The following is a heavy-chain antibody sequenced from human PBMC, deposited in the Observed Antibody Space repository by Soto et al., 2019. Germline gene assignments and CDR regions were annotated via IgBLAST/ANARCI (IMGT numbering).Heavy chain of an antibody. CDR3: PHSLVVPGAFDIWAKAVAGVFDI. D-gene: IGHD6-19*01. CDR1: GFSLTTSGVG. CDR2: IFWDDHK. Sequence: QITLKESGPTLVTPTQTLTLTCTFSGFSLTTSGVGVGWIRQPPGKALEWLALIFWDDHKRFSPSLETRLTITKNTPKDRWALTMINRGPVDTATYYWPHSLVVPGAFDIWAKAVAGVFDIWGRGTMVPV. V-gene: IGHV2-5*02. J-gene: IGHJ3*02.